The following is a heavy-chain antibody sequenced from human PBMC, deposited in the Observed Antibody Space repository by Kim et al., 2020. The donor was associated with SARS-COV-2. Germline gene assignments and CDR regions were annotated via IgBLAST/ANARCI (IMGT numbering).Heavy chain of an antibody. D-gene: IGHD6-13*01. Sequence: GGSLRLSCAASGFTVSSNYMSWVRQAPGKGLEWVSVIYSGGSTYYADSVKGRFTISRDNSKNTLYLQMNSLRAEDTAVYYCARDSGIAAAGTSGESYYYGMDVWGQGTTVTVSS. J-gene: IGHJ6*02. CDR1: GFTVSSNY. CDR2: IYSGGST. V-gene: IGHV3-53*01. CDR3: ARDSGIAAAGTSGESYYYGMDV.